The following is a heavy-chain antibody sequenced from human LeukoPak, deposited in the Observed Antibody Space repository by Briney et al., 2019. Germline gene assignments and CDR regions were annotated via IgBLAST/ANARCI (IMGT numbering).Heavy chain of an antibody. CDR3: ARDSGYYGSGSYYGDAFDI. J-gene: IGHJ3*02. CDR1: GFTFSSYA. CDR2: ISYDGSNK. D-gene: IGHD3-10*01. Sequence: SGGSLRLSCAASGFTFSSYAMHWVRQAPGKGLECVAVISYDGSNKYYADSVKGRFTISRDNSKNTLYLQMNSLRAEDTAVYYCARDSGYYGSGSYYGDAFDIWGQGTMVTVSS. V-gene: IGHV3-30-3*01.